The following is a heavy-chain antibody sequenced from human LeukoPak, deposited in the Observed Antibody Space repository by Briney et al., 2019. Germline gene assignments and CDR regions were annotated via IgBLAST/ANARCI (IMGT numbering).Heavy chain of an antibody. CDR2: IYYSGST. D-gene: IGHD3-22*01. CDR3: ARRDSSGQGYYFDY. CDR1: GGSISSSSYY. J-gene: IGHJ4*02. V-gene: IGHV4-39*07. Sequence: SETLSLTCTVSGGSISSSSYYWGWIRQPPGKGLEWIGSIYYSGSTYYNPSLKSRVTISVDTSKNQFSLKLISVTAADTAVYYCARRDSSGQGYYFDYWGQGTLVTVSS.